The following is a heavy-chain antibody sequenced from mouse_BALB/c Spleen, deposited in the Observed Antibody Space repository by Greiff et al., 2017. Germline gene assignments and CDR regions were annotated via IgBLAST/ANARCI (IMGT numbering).Heavy chain of an antibody. V-gene: IGHV5-17*02. D-gene: IGHD1-1*01. CDR3: ARGTTVGYFDY. Sequence: DVQLVESGGGLVQPGGSRKLSCAASGFTFSSFGMHWVRQAPEKGLEWVAYISSGSSTIYYADTVKGRFTISRDNPKNTLFLQMTSLRSEDTAMYYCARGTTVGYFDYWGQGTTLTVSS. J-gene: IGHJ2*01. CDR2: ISSGSSTI. CDR1: GFTFSSFG.